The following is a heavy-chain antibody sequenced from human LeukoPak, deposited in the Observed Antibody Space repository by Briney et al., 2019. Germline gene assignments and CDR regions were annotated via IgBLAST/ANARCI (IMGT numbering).Heavy chain of an antibody. CDR3: ARGRSITGTTKDYYYYMDV. CDR2: INHSGST. D-gene: IGHD1-7*01. CDR1: GGSFSGYY. Sequence: SETLSLTCAVYGGSFSGYYWSWIRQPPGKGLEWIGEINHSGSTNYNPSLKSRVTISVDTSKNQFSLKLSSVTAADTAVYYCARGRSITGTTKDYYYYMDVWGKGTTVTVSS. V-gene: IGHV4-34*01. J-gene: IGHJ6*03.